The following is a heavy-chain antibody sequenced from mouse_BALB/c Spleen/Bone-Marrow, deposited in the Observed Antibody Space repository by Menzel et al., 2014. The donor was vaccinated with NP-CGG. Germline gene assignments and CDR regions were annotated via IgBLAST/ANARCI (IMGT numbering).Heavy chain of an antibody. J-gene: IGHJ1*01. D-gene: IGHD4-1*01. CDR2: IDPAYGNT. CDR3: ARWGKLGRGYFDV. Sequence: VQLQQSGAELVKPGASVKLSCTASGFNIKDTYMHWVKQRPEQGLEWIGRIDPAYGNTKYDPKFQGKATITADTSSNTAYLQLSSLTPEDTAVYYCARWGKLGRGYFDVWGAGTTVTVSS. CDR1: GFNIKDTY. V-gene: IGHV14-3*02.